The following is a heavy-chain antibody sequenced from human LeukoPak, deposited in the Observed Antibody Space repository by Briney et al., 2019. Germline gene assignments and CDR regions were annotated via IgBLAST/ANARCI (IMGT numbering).Heavy chain of an antibody. CDR3: AKRGTPSVYSSGSYTFDY. J-gene: IGHJ4*02. V-gene: IGHV3-23*01. CDR1: GFTFSNYA. Sequence: PGGSLRLSCLASGFTFSNYAMSWVRQAPGKGLEWVSGITISGKTAYYADSVKGRFTISRDNFKNTLYLQMNSLRAEDTAVYYCAKRGTPSVYSSGSYTFDYWGQGTLVAVSS. CDR2: ITISGKTA. D-gene: IGHD3-10*01.